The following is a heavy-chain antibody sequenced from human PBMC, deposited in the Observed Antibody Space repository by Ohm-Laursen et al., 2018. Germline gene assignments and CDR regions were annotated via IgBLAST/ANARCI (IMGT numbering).Heavy chain of an antibody. Sequence: SLRLSCTASGFTLSSYSMNWIRQAPGKELEWLSYINSVSSHRYEGDSARGRFTMSRDNAKNSVDLQLTSLRVEDTAVYYCARSVSNSGYFRHDAFDLWGQGTMLIVSS. CDR2: INSVSSHR. V-gene: IGHV3-48*01. CDR3: ARSVSNSGYFRHDAFDL. D-gene: IGHD3-22*01. J-gene: IGHJ3*01. CDR1: GFTLSSYS.